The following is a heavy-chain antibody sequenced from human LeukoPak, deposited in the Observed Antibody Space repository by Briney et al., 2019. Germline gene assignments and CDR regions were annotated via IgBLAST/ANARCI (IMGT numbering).Heavy chain of an antibody. D-gene: IGHD2-21*01. Sequence: PSEPLSLTCTVSDDSISSNDYYWGWIRQPPGKGLEWIGSISYSGSTYYKPSLKSRVTISVDTSKNQFSLKLSSVTAAHTAVYYCARRCAGGDCYGAFDYWGQGTLLTVSS. CDR3: ARRCAGGDCYGAFDY. CDR2: ISYSGST. J-gene: IGHJ4*02. V-gene: IGHV4-39*01. CDR1: DDSISSNDYY.